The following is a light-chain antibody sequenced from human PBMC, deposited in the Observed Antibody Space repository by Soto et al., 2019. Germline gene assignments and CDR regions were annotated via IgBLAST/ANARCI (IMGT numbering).Light chain of an antibody. CDR2: DVS. J-gene: IGLJ1*01. CDR1: SSDVGGYNY. CDR3: SSYTSSSTYV. V-gene: IGLV2-14*03. Sequence: SVLTQPASGSGSPGQSTTISCTGTSSDVGGYNYVSWYQQHPGKAPKLMIYDVSNRPSGVSNRFSGSKSGNTASLTISGLQAEDEADYYCSSYTSSSTYVFGTGTKVTVL.